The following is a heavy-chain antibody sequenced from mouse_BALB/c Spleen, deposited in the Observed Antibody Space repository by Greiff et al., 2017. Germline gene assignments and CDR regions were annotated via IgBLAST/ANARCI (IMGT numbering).Heavy chain of an antibody. V-gene: IGHV3-6*02. D-gene: IGHD2-4*01. CDR3: ARPRDYDWHFAY. CDR2: ISYDGSN. CDR1: GYSITSGYY. J-gene: IGHJ3*01. Sequence: ESGPGLVKPSQSLSLTCSVTGYSITSGYYWNWIRQFPGNKLEWMGYISYDGSNNYNPSLKNRISITRDTSKNQFFLKLNSVTTEDTATYYCARPRDYDWHFAYWGQGTLVTVSA.